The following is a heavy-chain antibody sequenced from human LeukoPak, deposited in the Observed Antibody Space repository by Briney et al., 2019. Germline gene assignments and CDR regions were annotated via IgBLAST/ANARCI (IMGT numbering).Heavy chain of an antibody. J-gene: IGHJ5*02. Sequence: GGSLRLSCAASGFTFSDYYMSWIRQAPGKGLEWVSYISSSGSTIYYADSVKGRFTISRDNAKNSLYLQMNSLRAEDTAVYYCASHKYSSSWYLRWFDPWGQGTLVTVSS. V-gene: IGHV3-11*01. CDR1: GFTFSDYY. D-gene: IGHD6-13*01. CDR2: ISSSGSTI. CDR3: ASHKYSSSWYLRWFDP.